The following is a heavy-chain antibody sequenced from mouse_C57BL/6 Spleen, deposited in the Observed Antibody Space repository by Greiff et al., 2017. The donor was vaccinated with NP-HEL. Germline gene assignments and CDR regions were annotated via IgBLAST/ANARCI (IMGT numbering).Heavy chain of an antibody. Sequence: VQLQQSGAELVRPGTSVKVSCKASGYAFTNYLIEWVKQRPGQGLEWIGVINPGSGGTNYNEKFKGKATLTADKSSSTAYMQLSSLTSEDSAVYFCARKDYSNYGAYWGQGTLVTVSA. J-gene: IGHJ3*01. CDR3: ARKDYSNYGAY. V-gene: IGHV1-54*01. CDR2: INPGSGGT. D-gene: IGHD2-5*01. CDR1: GYAFTNYL.